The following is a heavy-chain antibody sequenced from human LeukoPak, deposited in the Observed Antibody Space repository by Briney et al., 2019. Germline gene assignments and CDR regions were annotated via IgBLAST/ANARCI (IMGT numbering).Heavy chain of an antibody. D-gene: IGHD3-22*01. CDR1: GYTLTSYG. V-gene: IGHV1-18*01. CDR2: ISAYNGNT. Sequence: GASVKVSCKASGYTLTSYGISWVRQAPGQGLEWMGWISAYNGNTNYAQKLQGRVTMTTDTSTSTAYMELRSLRSDDTAVYYCARKSHYYDSSGYYYAGSFDYWGQGTLVTVSS. J-gene: IGHJ4*02. CDR3: ARKSHYYDSSGYYYAGSFDY.